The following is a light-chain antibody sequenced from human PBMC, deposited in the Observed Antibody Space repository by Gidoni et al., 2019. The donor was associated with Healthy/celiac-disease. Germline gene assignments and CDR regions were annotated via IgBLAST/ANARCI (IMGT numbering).Light chain of an antibody. CDR2: YAS. CDR3: QQRSNWPYT. Sequence: EIVLTQSPPTLSLSPGGRSPLSCRSSKSVSSYLAGYQQKPGQTPRLLIYYASNRATGTPAKCSGSGSGTEYSLTISSIEPEDVAVYYCQQRSNWPYTFGQGTKLEIK. V-gene: IGKV3-11*01. CDR1: KSVSSY. J-gene: IGKJ2*01.